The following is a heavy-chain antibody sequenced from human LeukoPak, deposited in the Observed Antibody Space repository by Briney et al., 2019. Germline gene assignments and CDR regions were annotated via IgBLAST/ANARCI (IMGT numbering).Heavy chain of an antibody. Sequence: GASVKVSCKASGYTFTSYYMHWVRQAPGQGLEWMGIINPSGGSTSYAQKFQGRVTMTRDTSTSTVYMELSSLRSEDTAVYYCARDSRGPIDTVYYYYYGMDVWGQGTTVTVSS. V-gene: IGHV1-46*01. D-gene: IGHD4-17*01. CDR1: GYTFTSYY. CDR2: INPSGGST. J-gene: IGHJ6*02. CDR3: ARDSRGPIDTVYYYYYGMDV.